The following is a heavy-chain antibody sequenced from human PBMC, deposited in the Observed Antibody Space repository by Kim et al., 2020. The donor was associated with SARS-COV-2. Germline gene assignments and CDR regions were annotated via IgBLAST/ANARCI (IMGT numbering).Heavy chain of an antibody. CDR3: ARSLLGYCSGGSCYTFGY. V-gene: IGHV3-30*01. J-gene: IGHJ4*02. Sequence: KGRFTISRDNSKHTLYLRMNSLRAEDTAVYYCARSLLGYCSGGSCYTFGYWGQGTLVTVSS. D-gene: IGHD2-15*01.